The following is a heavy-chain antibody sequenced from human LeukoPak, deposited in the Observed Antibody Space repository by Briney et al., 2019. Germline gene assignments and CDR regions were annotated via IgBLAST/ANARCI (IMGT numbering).Heavy chain of an antibody. CDR1: GGTFSSYA. Sequence: ASVKVSCKASGGTFSSYAISWVRQAPGQGLEWMGGIIPIFGTANYAQKFQGRVTITTDESTSTAYMELSSLRSEDTAVYYCASGPRLGYSSSFYYYYMDVWGKGTTVTVSS. CDR3: ASGPRLGYSSSFYYYYMDV. V-gene: IGHV1-69*05. CDR2: IIPIFGTA. D-gene: IGHD6-6*01. J-gene: IGHJ6*03.